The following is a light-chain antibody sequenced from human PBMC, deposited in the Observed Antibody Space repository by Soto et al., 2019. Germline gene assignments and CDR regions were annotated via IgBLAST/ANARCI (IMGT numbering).Light chain of an antibody. V-gene: IGKV3-15*01. CDR3: QQYDVWPALT. Sequence: EKALTQSPVTLSLSPGERATLSCRASQSVSSNLAWYQQRPGQAPRLLIYGASTRAGGVPDRFSGSGSGTEVILTISSLQSEDSAVYYCQQYDVWPALTFGGGTKVDIK. CDR2: GAS. CDR1: QSVSSN. J-gene: IGKJ4*01.